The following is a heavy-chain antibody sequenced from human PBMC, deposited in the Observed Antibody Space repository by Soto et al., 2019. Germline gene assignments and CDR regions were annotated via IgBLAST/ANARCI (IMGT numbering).Heavy chain of an antibody. CDR1: GFTFSSYW. D-gene: IGHD3-3*01. J-gene: IGHJ4*02. CDR2: MNSDGSST. Sequence: GGSLRLSCAASGFTFSSYWMHWVRQAPGKGLVWVSRMNSDGSSTSYADSVKGRFTISRDNAKNTLYLQMNSLRAEDTAVDYCARASLYYDFWSGYDYWGQGTLVTVSS. V-gene: IGHV3-74*01. CDR3: ARASLYYDFWSGYDY.